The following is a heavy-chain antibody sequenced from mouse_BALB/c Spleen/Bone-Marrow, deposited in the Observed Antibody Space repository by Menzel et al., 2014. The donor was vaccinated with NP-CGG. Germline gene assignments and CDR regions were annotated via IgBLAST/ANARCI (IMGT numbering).Heavy chain of an antibody. J-gene: IGHJ2*01. D-gene: IGHD2-4*01. V-gene: IGHV7-3*02. Sequence: EVMLVESGGGLVQPGGSQRLSCATSGFTFTDYFMTWVRQPPGKALEWLGFIRNKANGYTTEYSASVKGRFTISRNNSKSILYLQMNTLRAEDSATYYCARGYYDDYWGQGTTLTVSS. CDR3: ARGYYDDY. CDR1: GFTFTDYF. CDR2: IRNKANGYTT.